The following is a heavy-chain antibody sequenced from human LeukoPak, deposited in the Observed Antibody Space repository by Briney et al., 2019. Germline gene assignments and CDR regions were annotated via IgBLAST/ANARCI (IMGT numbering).Heavy chain of an antibody. CDR3: ARGDFWSGSIPGFDS. D-gene: IGHD3-3*01. Sequence: SETLSLTCAVSGYSISSGYYWGWIRQPPGKGLEWIGTIYHSGSTYYNPSLKSRVTISVDTSKNQFSLKLNSVTATDTAVYYCARGDFWSGSIPGFDSWGQGTLVTVSP. J-gene: IGHJ4*02. CDR2: IYHSGST. CDR1: GYSISSGYY. V-gene: IGHV4-38-2*01.